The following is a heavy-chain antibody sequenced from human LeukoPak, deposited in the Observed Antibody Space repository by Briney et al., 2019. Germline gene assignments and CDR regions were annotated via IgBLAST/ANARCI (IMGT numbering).Heavy chain of an antibody. V-gene: IGHV1-46*01. CDR2: INPSGGST. CDR1: GYTFTSYY. Sequence: ASVKVSCKASGYTFTSYYMHWVRQAPGQGLEWMGIINPSGGSTSYAQKFQGRVTMTRDTSTSTVYMELSSLRSEDTAVYYCARTQLTTVVTPYMGIFDYWAREPWSPSPQ. D-gene: IGHD4-23*01. J-gene: IGHJ4*02. CDR3: ARTQLTTVVTPYMGIFDY.